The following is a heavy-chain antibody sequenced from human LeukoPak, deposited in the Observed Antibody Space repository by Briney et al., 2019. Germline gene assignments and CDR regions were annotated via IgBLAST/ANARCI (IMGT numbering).Heavy chain of an antibody. CDR1: GFTFSSYE. J-gene: IGHJ4*02. Sequence: GGSLRLSCTASGFTFSSYEMNWVHQAPGKGLEWVSYISSSGSSIYYADSVKGRFTISRDNAKNSLYLQMNSLRAEDTAVYYCARDPDDGSGYPHPYFDYWGQGTPVTVSS. CDR2: ISSSGSSI. CDR3: ARDPDDGSGYPHPYFDY. V-gene: IGHV3-48*03. D-gene: IGHD3-22*01.